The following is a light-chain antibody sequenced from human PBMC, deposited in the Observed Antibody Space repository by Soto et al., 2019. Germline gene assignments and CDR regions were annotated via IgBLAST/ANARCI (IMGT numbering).Light chain of an antibody. Sequence: QSVLTQPPSVSGAPGQRVTISCTGNNSNLGAGYDVHWYQQLPGAAPKLVIFGNRNRPSGVSIRFSGSKSGNTASLTISGLQAEDEADYYCSSYTSSITVFGGGTKLTVL. CDR2: GNR. V-gene: IGLV1-40*01. CDR1: NSNLGAGYD. J-gene: IGLJ3*02. CDR3: SSYTSSITV.